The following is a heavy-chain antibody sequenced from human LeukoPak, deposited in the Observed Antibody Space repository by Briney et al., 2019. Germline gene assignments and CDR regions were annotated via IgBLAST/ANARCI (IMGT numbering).Heavy chain of an antibody. CDR2: IYHNGST. D-gene: IGHD2-15*01. CDR1: SDSTNTYY. J-gene: IGHJ4*02. V-gene: IGHV4-59*01. CDR3: VRLRWELLAPYFDH. Sequence: PSETLSLTCSVSSDSTNTYYGSWIRQPPGKGLEWIVHIYHNGSTDYNPSFNRRVTISIDMSKKEFPLRLTSVTVADTAMYYCVRLRWELLAPYFDHWGQGAFVIVSS.